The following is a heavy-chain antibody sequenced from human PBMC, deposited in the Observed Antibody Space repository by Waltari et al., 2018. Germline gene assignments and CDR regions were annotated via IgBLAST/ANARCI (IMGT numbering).Heavy chain of an antibody. V-gene: IGHV4-59*01. CDR1: GGPISSYY. CDR3: ARDSYITGFDY. J-gene: IGHJ4*02. D-gene: IGHD3-3*01. Sequence: QVQLQESGPGLVKPSETLSLTCTVSGGPISSYYWSWIRQPPGKGLAWIGYIYYSGSTNYNPSLKSRVTISVDTSKNQFSLKLSSVTAADTAVYYCARDSYITGFDYWGQGTLVTVSS. CDR2: IYYSGST.